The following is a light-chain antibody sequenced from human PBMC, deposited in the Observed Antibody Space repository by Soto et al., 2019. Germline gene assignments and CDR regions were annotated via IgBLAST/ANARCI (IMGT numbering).Light chain of an antibody. CDR2: DAS. CDR1: QDINNS. V-gene: IGKV1-33*01. J-gene: IGKJ2*01. CDR3: QQYDNVPRT. Sequence: DIQMTQSPSSLSASVGDRVTITCQASQDINNSLNWFQQKPGQAPKLLIYDASNLQTGVPSRFSGSGSGTDFTFTISSLQPEDIGTYYCQQYDNVPRTFGQGTRLEI.